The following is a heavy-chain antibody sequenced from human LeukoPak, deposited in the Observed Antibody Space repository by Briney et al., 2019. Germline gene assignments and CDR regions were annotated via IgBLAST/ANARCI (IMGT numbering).Heavy chain of an antibody. CDR3: ARGALVLATRVGSPENWHFDL. V-gene: IGHV1-46*01. Sequence: GASVKVSCKASGYTFTSYYMHWVRQAPGQGLDWMGVINPSAGSTSYAPKFQGRVTMTRDTSTSTVYMELSSLRSEDTAVFSCARGALVLATRVGSPENWHFDLWGRGTLVTVSS. CDR1: GYTFTSYY. D-gene: IGHD2-15*01. CDR2: INPSAGST. J-gene: IGHJ2*01.